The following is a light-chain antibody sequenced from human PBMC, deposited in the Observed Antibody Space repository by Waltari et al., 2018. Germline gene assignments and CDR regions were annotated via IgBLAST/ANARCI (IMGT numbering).Light chain of an antibody. Sequence: QSALTQPASVSGSPGQSITISCTGTSSDVGGYNYVSWYQQHPGKAPKLMIYDVSKRPSGVSNRFSGSKSGNTAYLTISGLQAEDEADYYCSSYTSSSTLVFGGGTKLTVL. V-gene: IGLV2-14*01. J-gene: IGLJ2*01. CDR2: DVS. CDR1: SSDVGGYNY. CDR3: SSYTSSSTLV.